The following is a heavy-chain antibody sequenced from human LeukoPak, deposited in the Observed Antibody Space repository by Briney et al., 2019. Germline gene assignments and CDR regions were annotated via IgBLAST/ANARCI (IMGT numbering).Heavy chain of an antibody. D-gene: IGHD6-19*01. CDR3: ARDIAVAGIYDY. J-gene: IGHJ4*02. Sequence: PSETLSLTCTVSGGSISSYYWSWIRQPPGKGLEWIGYIYYSGSTNYNPPLKSRVTISVDTSKNQFSLKLSSVTAADTAVYYCARDIAVAGIYDYWGQGTLVTVSS. CDR2: IYYSGST. V-gene: IGHV4-59*01. CDR1: GGSISSYY.